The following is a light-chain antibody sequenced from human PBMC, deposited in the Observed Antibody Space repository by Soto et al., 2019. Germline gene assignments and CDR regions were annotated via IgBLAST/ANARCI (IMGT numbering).Light chain of an antibody. J-gene: IGLJ1*01. CDR1: SRDVGGYNY. CDR2: EVS. V-gene: IGLV2-8*01. CDR3: SSYAGSNNASI. Sequence: QSVLTQPPSASGSPGQSVTISCTGTSRDVGGYNYVSWYQQHPGKAPKLMIYEVSKRPSGVPDRFSGSKSGDTASLTVSGLQAEDEADYYCSSYAGSNNASIFGTGTKVTVL.